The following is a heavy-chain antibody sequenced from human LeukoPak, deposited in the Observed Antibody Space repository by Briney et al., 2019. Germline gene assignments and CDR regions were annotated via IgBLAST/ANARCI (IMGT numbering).Heavy chain of an antibody. D-gene: IGHD3-9*01. J-gene: IGHJ5*02. Sequence: GASVKVSCKASGYTFTDYYMHWVRQAPGQGLEWMGWINPNTGATKYAEKFQGRVTMTGGTSISTGYMELSSLRSDDTAVYFCARKYDILTGYDNWFDPWGQGTLVTVSS. V-gene: IGHV1-2*02. CDR3: ARKYDILTGYDNWFDP. CDR1: GYTFTDYY. CDR2: INPNTGAT.